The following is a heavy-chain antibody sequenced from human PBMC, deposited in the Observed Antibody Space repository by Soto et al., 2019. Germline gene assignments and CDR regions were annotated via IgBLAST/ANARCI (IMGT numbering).Heavy chain of an antibody. V-gene: IGHV3-23*01. D-gene: IGHD5-12*01. CDR3: AKGAGGVATWVYFDC. J-gene: IGHJ4*02. CDR2: ISTSGDST. Sequence: EVQLLESGGGLVQPGGSLRLSCVASGITFSSYAMSWVRQAPGKGLEWVSAISTSGDSTYYADSVKGRFTISRDNSKNTLYLQMNSLRAEDTAVYYCAKGAGGVATWVYFDCWGQGTLLTVSS. CDR1: GITFSSYA.